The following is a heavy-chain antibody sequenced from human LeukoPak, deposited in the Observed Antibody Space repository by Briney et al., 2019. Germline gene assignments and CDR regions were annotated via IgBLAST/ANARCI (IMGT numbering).Heavy chain of an antibody. D-gene: IGHD2-2*01. Sequence: ASVKVSCKASGYTFTNYGMTWVRQAPGKGLEWMGRINDYNGNTNYAQKFQGRVTMTTDTSTSTAYMELRSLRSDDTAVYYCARSGGYCSSTSCPLGYWGQGTPVTVSS. CDR3: ARSGGYCSSTSCPLGY. J-gene: IGHJ4*02. V-gene: IGHV1-18*01. CDR2: INDYNGNT. CDR1: GYTFTNYG.